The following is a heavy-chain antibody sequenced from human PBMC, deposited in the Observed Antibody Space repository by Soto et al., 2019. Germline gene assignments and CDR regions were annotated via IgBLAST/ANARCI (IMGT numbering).Heavy chain of an antibody. CDR3: ARYTGIAAAGWFDP. J-gene: IGHJ5*02. D-gene: IGHD6-13*01. CDR1: GGSISSSSYY. Sequence: PSETLSLTCTVSGGSISSSSYYWGWIRQPPGKGLAWIGSIYYSGSTYYNPSLKSRVTISVDTSKNQFSLKLSSVTAADTAVYYCARYTGIAAAGWFDPWGQGTLVTVSS. CDR2: IYYSGST. V-gene: IGHV4-39*01.